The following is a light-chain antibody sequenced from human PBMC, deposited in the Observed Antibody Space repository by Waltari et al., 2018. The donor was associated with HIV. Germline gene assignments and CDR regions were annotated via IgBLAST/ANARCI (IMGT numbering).Light chain of an antibody. CDR3: QQYYDWPPLT. V-gene: IGKV3-11*01. CDR1: QSVSSY. J-gene: IGKJ4*01. Sequence: EIVLTQSPATLSLSPGERATLSCRASQSVSSYLAWYQQKPGQAPRLLIYDASNRATGIPARFSGSGYGTDFTLTISSLEPEDFAVYYCQQYYDWPPLTFGGGTQVEIK. CDR2: DAS.